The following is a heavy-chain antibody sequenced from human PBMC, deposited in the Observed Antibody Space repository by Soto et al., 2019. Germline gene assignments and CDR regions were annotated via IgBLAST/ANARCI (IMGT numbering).Heavy chain of an antibody. Sequence: QVQLQESGPGLVKPSQTLSLTCTVSGGSINSGDYYWTWGRQPPGKGLEWIGNLCHSGSTYYTPSLQSRVTISLDQSKNHFSLKLSSVTPADTAVYYCARDRYYCSGTYYNLYTGMDVWGQGTTVTVSS. CDR3: ARDRYYCSGTYYNLYTGMDV. D-gene: IGHD3-10*01. V-gene: IGHV4-30-4*01. J-gene: IGHJ6*02. CDR2: LCHSGST. CDR1: GGSINSGDYY.